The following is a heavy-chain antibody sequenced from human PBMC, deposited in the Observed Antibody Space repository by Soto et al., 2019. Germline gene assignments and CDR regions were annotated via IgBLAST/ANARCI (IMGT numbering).Heavy chain of an antibody. CDR3: ARAWHIVVVTAIDAFDI. CDR1: GDSVSSNSAA. Sequence: SQTLSLTCAISGDSVSSNSAAWNWIRQSPSRGLEWLGRTYYRSKWYNDYAVSVKSRITINPDTSKNHFSLQLNSVTPEDTAVYYCARAWHIVVVTAIDAFDIWGQGTMVTVSS. D-gene: IGHD2-21*02. V-gene: IGHV6-1*01. CDR2: TYYRSKWYN. J-gene: IGHJ3*02.